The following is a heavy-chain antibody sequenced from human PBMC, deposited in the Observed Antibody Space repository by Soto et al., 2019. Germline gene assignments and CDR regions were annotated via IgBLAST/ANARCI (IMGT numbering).Heavy chain of an antibody. CDR1: GFTFSSYA. CDR2: ISGSGGST. Sequence: GGSLRLSCAASGFTFSSYAMSWVRQAPGKGLEWVSAISGSGGSTYYADSVKGRFTISRDNSKNTLYLQMNSLRAEDTAVYYCAKVLDYGERSYYYGMDVWGQGTTVTVSS. CDR3: AKVLDYGERSYYYGMDV. D-gene: IGHD4-17*01. V-gene: IGHV3-23*01. J-gene: IGHJ6*02.